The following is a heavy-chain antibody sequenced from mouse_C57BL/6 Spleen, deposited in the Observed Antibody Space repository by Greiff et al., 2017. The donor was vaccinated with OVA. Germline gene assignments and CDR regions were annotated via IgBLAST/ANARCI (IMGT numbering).Heavy chain of an antibody. CDR1: GYTFTSYW. Sequence: VQLQQPGAELVLPGASVKLSCTASGYTFTSYWMHWVKQRPGQGLEWIGEIDPSDSYTNYNQTFKGQSTLPVDKSSRTAYMQLSSLTSEDSAVDYWARKDYGSYFDYWGQGTTLTVSA. CDR3: ARKDYGSYFDY. CDR2: IDPSDSYT. D-gene: IGHD1-1*01. J-gene: IGHJ2*01. V-gene: IGHV1-69*01.